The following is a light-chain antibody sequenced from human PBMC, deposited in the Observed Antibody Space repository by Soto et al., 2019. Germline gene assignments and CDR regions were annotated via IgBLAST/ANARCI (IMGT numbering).Light chain of an antibody. Sequence: QSALTQPASVSGSPGQSIAISCTGTSSDVGGYDYVSWYQRQPDKAPKLMIYEVTKRPSGVSNRFSGSKSGNTASLTISGLQSEDEADYYCSSHTSGSTRVFGTGTKLTVL. CDR3: SSHTSGSTRV. CDR2: EVT. V-gene: IGLV2-14*01. J-gene: IGLJ1*01. CDR1: SSDVGGYDY.